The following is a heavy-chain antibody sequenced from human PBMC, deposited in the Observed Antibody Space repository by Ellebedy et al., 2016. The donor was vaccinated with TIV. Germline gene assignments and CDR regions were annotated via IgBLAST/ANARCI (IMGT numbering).Heavy chain of an antibody. D-gene: IGHD6-19*01. CDR2: IIPIFGTA. Sequence: ASVKVSCKASGGTFSSYAISWVRQAPGQGLEWMGGIIPIFGTANYAQKFQGRVTITADESTSTAYMELSSLRSEDTAVYYCARDRGIAVAGTEQTYWYFDLWGRGTLVTVSS. J-gene: IGHJ2*01. V-gene: IGHV1-69*13. CDR3: ARDRGIAVAGTEQTYWYFDL. CDR1: GGTFSSYA.